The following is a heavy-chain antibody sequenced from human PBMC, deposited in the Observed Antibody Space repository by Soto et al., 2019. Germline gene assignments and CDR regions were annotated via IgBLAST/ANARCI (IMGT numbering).Heavy chain of an antibody. V-gene: IGHV1-69*05. J-gene: IGHJ4*02. CDR3: VRHARTAMIVVVIRPLLSGDGRYYFDY. CDR2: IIPIFGTA. CDR1: GGTFSSYA. D-gene: IGHD3-22*01. Sequence: SVNVSCKASGGTFSSYAISWVRQAPGQGLEWMGGIIPIFGTANYAQKFRGRVTITSDRSVSTAYMELSSLRSEDMVVYSCVRHARTAMIVVVIRPLLSGDGRYYFDYWGQGTLVTVSS.